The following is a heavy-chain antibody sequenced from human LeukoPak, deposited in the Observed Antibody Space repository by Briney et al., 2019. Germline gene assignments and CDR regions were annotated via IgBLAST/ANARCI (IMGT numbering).Heavy chain of an antibody. D-gene: IGHD6-13*01. Sequence: ASVKVSCKASGYTFTSYFMHWVRQAPGQGLEWMGIINPSGGSTSYAQKFQGRVTMTRNTSISTAYMELSSLRSEDTAVYYCVKAAADNYYYYGMDVWGQGTTVTVSS. V-gene: IGHV1-46*03. CDR3: VKAAADNYYYYGMDV. J-gene: IGHJ6*02. CDR2: INPSGGST. CDR1: GYTFTSYF.